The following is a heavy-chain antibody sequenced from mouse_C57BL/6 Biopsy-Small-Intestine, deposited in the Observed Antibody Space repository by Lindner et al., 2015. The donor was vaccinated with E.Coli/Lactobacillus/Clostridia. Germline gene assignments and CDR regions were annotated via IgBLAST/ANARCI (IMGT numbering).Heavy chain of an antibody. V-gene: IGHV1-69*02. CDR3: ARLLPFDY. J-gene: IGHJ2*01. Sequence: VQLQESGTELVKPGASVKLSCKASGYTFTSYWMHWVKQRPGQGLEWIGAIDPSDNYTSYNQKFTGKATLTVDESSSTAYMQLSSLTSEDSAVFYCARLLPFDYWGQGTTLTVSS. CDR2: IDPSDNYT. CDR1: GYTFTSYW.